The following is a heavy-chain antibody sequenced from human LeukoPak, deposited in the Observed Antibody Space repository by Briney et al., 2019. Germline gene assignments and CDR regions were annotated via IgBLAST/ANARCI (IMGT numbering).Heavy chain of an antibody. CDR2: ISSTGSTI. J-gene: IGHJ4*02. CDR3: ARDPNYYDSSGYRNFDY. V-gene: IGHV3-48*03. D-gene: IGHD3-22*01. CDR1: GFTFNGYE. Sequence: GGSLRLSCVVSGFTFNGYEMNWVRQAPGKGLEWVSFISSTGSTIYYADSVKGRFTVSRDNAKNSLFLQMNSLRVDDTAVYYCARDPNYYDSSGYRNFDYWGQGTLVTVSS.